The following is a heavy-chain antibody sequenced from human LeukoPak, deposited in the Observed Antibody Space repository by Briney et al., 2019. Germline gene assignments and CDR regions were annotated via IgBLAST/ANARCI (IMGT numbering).Heavy chain of an antibody. CDR2: INTKTGNP. Sequence: ASVKVSCKASGDTFTNYGMNWVRQAPGQGLEWMGWINTKTGNPTYAQGFTGRFAFSLDTSVSSAYLQINSLKAGDTAVYYCARAGIPVWFDPWGQGTLVTVSS. CDR1: GDTFTNYG. V-gene: IGHV7-4-1*02. CDR3: ARAGIPVWFDP. D-gene: IGHD1-14*01. J-gene: IGHJ5*02.